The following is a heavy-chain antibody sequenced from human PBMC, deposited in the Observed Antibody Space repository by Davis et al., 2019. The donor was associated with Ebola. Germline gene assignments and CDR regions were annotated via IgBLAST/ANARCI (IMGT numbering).Heavy chain of an antibody. D-gene: IGHD2-15*01. CDR1: EFTLSRHG. CDR3: ARDISMGGLDY. Sequence: GESLKIPCAAPEFTLSRHGMNWVRQAPGKGPEWVAGIKPDGSERFYVDSVKGRFTISRNNAENSVYLQMTSLRAEDTALYYCARDISMGGLDYWGQGSLVTVSS. J-gene: IGHJ4*02. V-gene: IGHV3-7*03. CDR2: IKPDGSER.